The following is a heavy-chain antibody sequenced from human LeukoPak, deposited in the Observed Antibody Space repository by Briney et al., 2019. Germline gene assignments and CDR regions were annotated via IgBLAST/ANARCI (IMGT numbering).Heavy chain of an antibody. Sequence: ASVKVSCKASGGTFSSYAISWVRQAPGQGLEWMGWIIPIFGTANYAQKFQGRVTITADKSTSTAYMELSSLRSEDTAVYYCAGGLWFGELFYYYFDYWGQGTLVTVSS. D-gene: IGHD3-10*01. CDR1: GGTFSSYA. V-gene: IGHV1-69*06. J-gene: IGHJ4*02. CDR3: AGGLWFGELFYYYFDY. CDR2: IIPIFGTA.